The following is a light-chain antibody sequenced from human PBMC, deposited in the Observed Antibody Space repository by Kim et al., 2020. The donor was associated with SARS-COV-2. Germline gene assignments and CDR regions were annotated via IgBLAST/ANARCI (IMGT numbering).Light chain of an antibody. CDR3: QQYDTSPKFT. Sequence: EIVLTQSPGTLSLSPGEGATLSCRASQSVSSNYLAWYQQKPGQAPRLLIYAASSRATGIPDRFSGSGSGTDFTLTIGRLEPEDFAVYYCQQYDTSPKFTFGPGTKVDIK. CDR2: AAS. CDR1: QSVSSNY. V-gene: IGKV3-20*01. J-gene: IGKJ3*01.